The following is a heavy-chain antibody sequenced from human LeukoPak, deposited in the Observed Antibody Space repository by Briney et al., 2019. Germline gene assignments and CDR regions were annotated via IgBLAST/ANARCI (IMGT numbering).Heavy chain of an antibody. CDR1: GYTFASYD. D-gene: IGHD4-17*01. CDR2: MNPNSGNT. V-gene: IGHV1-8*01. Sequence: ASVKVSCKASGYTFASYDINWVRQATGQGLEWMGWMNPNSGNTGYAQKFQGRVTMTRNTSISTAYMELSSLRSEDTAVYYCAGGATVTHGGAFDIWGQGTMVTVSS. CDR3: AGGATVTHGGAFDI. J-gene: IGHJ3*02.